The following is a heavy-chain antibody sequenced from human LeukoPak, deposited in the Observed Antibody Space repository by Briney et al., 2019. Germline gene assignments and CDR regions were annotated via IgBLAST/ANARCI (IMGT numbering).Heavy chain of an antibody. D-gene: IGHD6-19*01. J-gene: IGHJ4*02. CDR1: GGSISSSSYY. CDR3: ASIFYSSGWYLLDY. Sequence: PSETLSLTCTVSGGSISSSSYYWGWIRQPPGKRLEWIGSIYYSGITYYHPSLKSRVTISVDTSKNQFSLKLSSVTAADTAVYYCASIFYSSGWYLLDYWGQGTLVTVSS. CDR2: IYYSGIT. V-gene: IGHV4-39*01.